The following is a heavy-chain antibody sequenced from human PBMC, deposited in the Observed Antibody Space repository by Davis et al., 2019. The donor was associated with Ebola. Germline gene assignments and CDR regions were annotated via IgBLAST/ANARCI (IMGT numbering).Heavy chain of an antibody. V-gene: IGHV3-30*02. CDR3: AKEGDYCGGDCYGSFDY. CDR1: GFTFNNYG. D-gene: IGHD2-21*02. CDR2: IRYDESKK. J-gene: IGHJ4*02. Sequence: GESLKISCAASGFTFNNYGMNWVRQAPGKGLEWVAYIRYDESKKYYADSVKGRLTVSRDNSRNTLYLQMNSLRDEDAAVYYCAKEGDYCGGDCYGSFDYWGQGTLVTVSS.